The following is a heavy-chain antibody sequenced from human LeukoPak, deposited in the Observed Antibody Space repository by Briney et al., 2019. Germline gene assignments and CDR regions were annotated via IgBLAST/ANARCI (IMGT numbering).Heavy chain of an antibody. J-gene: IGHJ3*02. CDR2: IRYDGNTE. D-gene: IGHD3-3*01. V-gene: IGHV3-30*02. CDR1: GFTFSAYG. CDR3: AKDQVTIFGVDYDAFDI. Sequence: GGSLRLSCAASGFTFSAYGMHWVRQAPGKGLELVAFIRYDGNTEYYGDSVKGRFTISRDNSKNTLYLQMNSLRAEDTAVYYCAKDQVTIFGVDYDAFDIWGQGTMVTVSS.